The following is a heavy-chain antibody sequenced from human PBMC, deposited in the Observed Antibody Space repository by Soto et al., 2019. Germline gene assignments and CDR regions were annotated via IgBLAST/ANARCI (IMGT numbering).Heavy chain of an antibody. J-gene: IGHJ1*01. CDR3: AREMYSSGSWGGEYFQH. D-gene: IGHD6-19*01. CDR2: INPDGSIT. CDR1: GFTFTNYW. V-gene: IGHV3-74*01. Sequence: GGSLRLSCAASGFTFTNYWMHWVPQAPGKGLVWVSRINPDGSITSHADSVKGRFTISRDNAKNTLYLQMNSLRAEDTAVYYCAREMYSSGSWGGEYFQHWGQGTLVTVSP.